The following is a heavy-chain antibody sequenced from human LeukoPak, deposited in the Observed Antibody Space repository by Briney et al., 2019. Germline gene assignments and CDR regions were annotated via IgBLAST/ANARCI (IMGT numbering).Heavy chain of an antibody. CDR1: GFTFSSYA. Sequence: PGGSLRLSCAASGFTFSSYAMSWVRQAPGKGLEWVLAISGSGGGAYYADSVKGRFTISRDNPKNTLYLQMNSLRAEDTAVYYCAKEPYSGSIFDSWGQGTLVTVSS. CDR2: ISGSGGGA. CDR3: AKEPYSGSIFDS. V-gene: IGHV3-23*01. J-gene: IGHJ4*02. D-gene: IGHD1-26*01.